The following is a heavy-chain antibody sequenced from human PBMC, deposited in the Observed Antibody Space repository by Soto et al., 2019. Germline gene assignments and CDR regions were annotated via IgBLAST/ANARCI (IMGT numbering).Heavy chain of an antibody. J-gene: IGHJ4*02. V-gene: IGHV3-23*01. CDR1: GFTFSSYA. CDR2: ISGSGGST. D-gene: IGHD3-22*01. CDR3: AKVALDYYDSSRSFDY. Sequence: GGSLRLSCAASGFTFSSYAMIWVRQAPGKGLEWVSAISGSGGSTYYADSVKGRFTISRDNSKNTLYLQMNSLRAEDTAVYYCAKVALDYYDSSRSFDYWGQGTLVTVSS.